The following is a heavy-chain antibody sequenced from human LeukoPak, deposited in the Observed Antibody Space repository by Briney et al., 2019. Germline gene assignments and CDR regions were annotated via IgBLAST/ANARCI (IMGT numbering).Heavy chain of an antibody. V-gene: IGHV4-4*07. Sequence: SETLSLTCTVSGAPINNYYWSWIRQPAGKGLEWIGRVYTSGSTNYNPSFRSRVTMSVDKSKIQLSLKLTSVTAADTAVYYCAGRDYWGQGTLVTVSS. J-gene: IGHJ4*02. CDR1: GAPINNYY. CDR2: VYTSGST. CDR3: AGRDY.